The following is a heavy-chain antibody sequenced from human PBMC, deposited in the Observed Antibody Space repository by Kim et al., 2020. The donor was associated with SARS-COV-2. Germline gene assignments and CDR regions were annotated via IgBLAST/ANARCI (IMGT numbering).Heavy chain of an antibody. CDR2: IYHSGST. CDR1: GYSISSGYY. D-gene: IGHD5-12*01. V-gene: IGHV4-38-2*02. J-gene: IGHJ6*01. Sequence: SETLSLTCTVSGYSISSGYYWGWIRQPPGKGLEWIGSIYHSGSTYYNPSLKSRVTISVDTSKNQFSLKLSSVTAADTAVYYCARDLGAVATIVGYYYYG. CDR3: ARDLGAVATIVGYYYYG.